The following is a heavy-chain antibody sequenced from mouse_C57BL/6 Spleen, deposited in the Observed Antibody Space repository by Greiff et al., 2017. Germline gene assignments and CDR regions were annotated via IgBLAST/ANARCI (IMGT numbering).Heavy chain of an antibody. CDR2: IDPSDSYT. J-gene: IGHJ4*01. V-gene: IGHV1-69*01. CDR1: GYTFTSYW. Sequence: QVQLQQPGAELVMPGASVKLSCKASGYTFTSYWMHWVKQRPGQGLEWIGEIDPSDSYTNYNQKFKGKSTLTVDKSSSTAYMQLSSLTSEHSAVYYCARLAPYGNHGAMDYWGQGTSVTVSS. CDR3: ARLAPYGNHGAMDY. D-gene: IGHD2-1*01.